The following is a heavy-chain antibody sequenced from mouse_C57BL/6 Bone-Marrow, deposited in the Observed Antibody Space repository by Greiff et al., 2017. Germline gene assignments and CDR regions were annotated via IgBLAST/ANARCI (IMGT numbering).Heavy chain of an antibody. CDR3: ARWGSNLYYYAMDY. J-gene: IGHJ4*01. V-gene: IGHV1-75*01. CDR1: GYTFTDYY. D-gene: IGHD2-5*01. CDR2: IFPGSGST. Sequence: VQRVESGPELVKPGASVKISCKASGYTFTDYYINWVKQRPGQGLEWIGWIFPGSGSTYYNEKFKGKATLTVDKSSSTAYMLLSSLTSEDSAVYFCARWGSNLYYYAMDYWGQGTSVTVSS.